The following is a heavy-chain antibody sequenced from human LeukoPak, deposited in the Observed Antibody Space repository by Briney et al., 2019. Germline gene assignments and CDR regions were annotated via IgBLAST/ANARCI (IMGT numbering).Heavy chain of an antibody. CDR3: ARVGLYDSSGYYSRGFDY. CDR1: GGSISSSSYY. V-gene: IGHV4-39*07. D-gene: IGHD3-22*01. J-gene: IGHJ4*02. Sequence: NPSETLSLTCTVSGGSISSSSYYWGWIRQPPGKGLEWIGSIYYSGSTYYNPSLKSRVTISVDTSKNQFSLKLCSVTAADTAVYYCARVGLYDSSGYYSRGFDYWGQGTLVTVSS. CDR2: IYYSGST.